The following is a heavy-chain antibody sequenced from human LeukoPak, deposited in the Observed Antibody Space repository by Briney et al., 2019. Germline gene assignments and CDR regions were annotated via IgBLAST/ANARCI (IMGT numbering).Heavy chain of an antibody. V-gene: IGHV4-61*08. J-gene: IGHJ5*02. D-gene: IGHD3-16*01. CDR2: IYYSGST. CDR3: ARVWSPSYNWFDP. Sequence: SETLSLTCTVPGGSISSGGYYWSWIRQHPGKGLEWIGYIYYSGSTNYNPSLKSRVTISVDTSKNQFSLKLSSVTAADTAVYYCARVWSPSYNWFDPWGQGTLVTVSS. CDR1: GGSISSGGYY.